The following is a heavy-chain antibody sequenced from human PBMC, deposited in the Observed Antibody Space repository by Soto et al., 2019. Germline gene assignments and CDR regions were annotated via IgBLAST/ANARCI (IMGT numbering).Heavy chain of an antibody. Sequence: TRSLTCATPCTAITSLACSCWVRQHLGKGLELIGEIYHSGSTNYHPSLKSRVTISVDKSKNQFSLKLSSVTAADTAVYYCARDLWGYCGTDCYPLDVWGQGTTVT. CDR2: IYHSGST. CDR3: ARDLWGYCGTDCYPLDV. V-gene: IGHV4-4*02. D-gene: IGHD2-21*02. J-gene: IGHJ6*02. CDR1: CTAITSLAC.